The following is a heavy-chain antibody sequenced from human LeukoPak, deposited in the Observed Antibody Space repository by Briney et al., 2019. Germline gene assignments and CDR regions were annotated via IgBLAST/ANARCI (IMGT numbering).Heavy chain of an antibody. V-gene: IGHV3-11*01. CDR1: GFTFSNYY. D-gene: IGHD6-19*01. CDR3: ARSTLPGRSGRTEFFQH. J-gene: IGHJ1*01. CDR2: ISDSGNTI. Sequence: GGSLRLSCAASGFTFSNYYMTWIRQAPGKGLQWISFISDSGNTIYYADSVEGRFTISRDNAKNSLYLQMHSLRAEDTAMYYCARSTLPGRSGRTEFFQHWGQGTMVTVSS.